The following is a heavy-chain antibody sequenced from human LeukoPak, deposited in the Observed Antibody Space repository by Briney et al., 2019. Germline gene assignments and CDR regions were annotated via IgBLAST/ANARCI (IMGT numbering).Heavy chain of an antibody. V-gene: IGHV4-59*11. D-gene: IGHD5-18*01. CDR2: VYHSGTT. Sequence: SETLSLTCTVSGGSISYHYCNWIRHPPGKGLEWIGYVYHSGTTNYNPSLKSRVTISLDTSKNHFSLRLNSLTAADTAVYYCAITRRDTIFDHWGQGALVSVSS. J-gene: IGHJ4*02. CDR1: GGSISYHY. CDR3: AITRRDTIFDH.